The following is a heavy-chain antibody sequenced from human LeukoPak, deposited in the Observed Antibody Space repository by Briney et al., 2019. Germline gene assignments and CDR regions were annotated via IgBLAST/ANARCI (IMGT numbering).Heavy chain of an antibody. CDR1: GFTFSTHL. CDR2: INTDGSST. J-gene: IGHJ4*02. V-gene: IGHV3-74*01. CDR3: GRDRSRSIDY. D-gene: IGHD6-6*01. Sequence: PGGSLRLSCTASGFTFSTHLMHWVRQAPGKGLVWVSRINTDGSSTTYADSVKGRFTISRDNAKNTLYLQMNNLRAEDTAVYYCGRDRSRSIDYWGQGALATVSS.